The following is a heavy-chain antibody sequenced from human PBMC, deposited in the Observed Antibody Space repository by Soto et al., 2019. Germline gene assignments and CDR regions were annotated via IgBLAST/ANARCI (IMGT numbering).Heavy chain of an antibody. V-gene: IGHV1-69*13. D-gene: IGHD3-22*01. CDR2: IIPIFGTA. J-gene: IGHJ4*02. CDR3: ARDRDSSGYQVGFDY. Sequence: SVKVSCKASGGTFSSYAISWVRQAPGQGLEWMGRIIPIFGTANYAQKFQGRVTITADESTSTAYMELSSLRSEDTAVYYCARDRDSSGYQVGFDYWGQGTLVTVSS. CDR1: GGTFSSYA.